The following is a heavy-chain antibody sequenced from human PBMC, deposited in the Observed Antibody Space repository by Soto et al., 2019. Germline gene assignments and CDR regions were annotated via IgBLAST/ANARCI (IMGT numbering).Heavy chain of an antibody. D-gene: IGHD3-9*01. Sequence: QITLKESGPTLVRPTQTLTLTCAFSGFSLSTSGVGVGWIRQPPGKALEWLAVIYWDDSKHYSPSLRSRLTITIDTSKNQVFLTTTNMDPMDTVTYYCAHKGPEDWPLDYWGQGNLVTVSS. V-gene: IGHV2-5*02. J-gene: IGHJ4*02. CDR1: GFSLSTSGVG. CDR2: IYWDDSK. CDR3: AHKGPEDWPLDY.